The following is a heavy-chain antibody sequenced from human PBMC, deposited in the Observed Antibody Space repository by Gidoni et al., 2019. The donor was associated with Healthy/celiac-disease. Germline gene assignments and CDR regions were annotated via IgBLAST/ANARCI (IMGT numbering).Heavy chain of an antibody. J-gene: IGHJ4*02. Sequence: QVQLVESGGGVVQPGRSLRLSCAASGFTFSSYGMHWVRRAPGKGLEWVAVISYVGSNKYYADSVKGRFTISRDNSKNTLYLQMNSLRAEDTAVYYCARGKAVAGKREFDYWGQGTLVTVSS. CDR3: ARGKAVAGKREFDY. CDR1: GFTFSSYG. V-gene: IGHV3-30*03. D-gene: IGHD6-19*01. CDR2: ISYVGSNK.